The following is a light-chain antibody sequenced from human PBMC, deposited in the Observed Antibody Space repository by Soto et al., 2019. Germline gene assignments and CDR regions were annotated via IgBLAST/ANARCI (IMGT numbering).Light chain of an antibody. CDR2: YAS. CDR1: EGVRNM. V-gene: IGKV3-15*01. CDR3: QQFYTWPVT. J-gene: IGKJ4*01. Sequence: DIVMTQSPATLSVSPGEGVTFSCRASEGVRNMLAWYQHKPGQPPRLLVSYASAGATGVPARFSGSGSGTEFPLTINSLQSEDVALYYCQQFYTWPVTFGGGTKVEIK.